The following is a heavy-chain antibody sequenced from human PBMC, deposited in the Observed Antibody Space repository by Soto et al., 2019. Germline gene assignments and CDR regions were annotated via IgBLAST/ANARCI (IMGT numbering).Heavy chain of an antibody. D-gene: IGHD2-2*01. V-gene: IGHV3-23*01. Sequence: EVQLLESGGGLVQPGGSLRLSCAASGFTFSSYAMSWVRQAPGKGLEWVSAISGSGGSTYYADSVKGRFTISRDNSKKTLYLQMNLRRADDTAVYYCATPRYQLLPTPFDYWGQGTLVTVSS. CDR2: ISGSGGST. CDR3: ATPRYQLLPTPFDY. CDR1: GFTFSSYA. J-gene: IGHJ4*02.